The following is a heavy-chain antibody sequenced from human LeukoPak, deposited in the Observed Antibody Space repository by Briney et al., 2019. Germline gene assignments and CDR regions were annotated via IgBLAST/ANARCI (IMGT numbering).Heavy chain of an antibody. CDR3: ARVGYCSTSCYILRRSPNMDV. V-gene: IGHV3-21*01. J-gene: IGHJ6*03. Sequence: RSLRLSCAASGFTFSSYSMNWVRQAPGKGLEWVSSISSSSSYIYYADSVKGRFTISRDNAKNSLYLQMNSLRAEDTAVYYCARVGYCSTSCYILRRSPNMDVWGKGTTVTVSS. CDR1: GFTFSSYS. CDR2: ISSSSSYI. D-gene: IGHD2-2*02.